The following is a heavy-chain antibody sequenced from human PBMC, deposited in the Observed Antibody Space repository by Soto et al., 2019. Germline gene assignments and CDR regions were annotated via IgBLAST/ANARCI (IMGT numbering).Heavy chain of an antibody. CDR1: GFTFDDYA. Sequence: EVQLVESGGGLVQPGRSLRLSCAASGFTFDDYAMHWVRQAPGKGLEWVSGISWNSGSIGYADSVKGRFTISRDNAKNSLYLQMNSLRAEDTALYYCGKGGTSSSGPGDYWGQGTLVTVSS. CDR2: ISWNSGSI. J-gene: IGHJ4*02. D-gene: IGHD6-6*01. CDR3: GKGGTSSSGPGDY. V-gene: IGHV3-9*01.